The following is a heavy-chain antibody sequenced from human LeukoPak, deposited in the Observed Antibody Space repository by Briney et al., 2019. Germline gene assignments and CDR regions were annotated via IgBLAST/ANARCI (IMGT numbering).Heavy chain of an antibody. J-gene: IGHJ3*02. D-gene: IGHD2-21*01. CDR3: ATSMAQDVDAFHI. V-gene: IGHV3-21*01. CDR2: ITSSSSYI. CDR1: GFTFNKFA. Sequence: GGSLRLSCAASGFTFNKFAMSWVRQAPGKGLEWVSSITSSSSYIYYADSVKGRFTISRDNAKNSLYLQMNNLRAEDTAMFYCATSMAQDVDAFHIWGQGTMVTVSS.